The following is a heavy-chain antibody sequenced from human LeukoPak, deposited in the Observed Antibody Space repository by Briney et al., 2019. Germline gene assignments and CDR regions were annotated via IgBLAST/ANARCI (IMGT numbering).Heavy chain of an antibody. CDR2: ISGSGGST. CDR3: AKSIVVVPAGIDY. D-gene: IGHD2-2*01. J-gene: IGHJ4*02. Sequence: PGGSLRLSFAASGFTFSSYAMSWVRQAPGKGLEWASAISGSGGSTYCADSVKGRFTISRDNSKNTLYLQMNSLRAEDTAVYYCAKSIVVVPAGIDYWGQGTLVTVSS. V-gene: IGHV3-23*01. CDR1: GFTFSSYA.